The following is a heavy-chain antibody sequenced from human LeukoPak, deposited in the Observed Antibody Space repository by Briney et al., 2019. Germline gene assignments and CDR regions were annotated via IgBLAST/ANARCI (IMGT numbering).Heavy chain of an antibody. CDR2: ISWNSGSI. CDR1: GFTFDDYA. Sequence: GRSLRLSCAASGFTFDDYAMHWVRQAPGKGLEWVSGISWNSGSIGYADSVKGRFTISRDNAKNSLYLQMNSLRAEDTALYYCAKDIGRDYETSETHWGQGTLVTVSS. V-gene: IGHV3-9*01. J-gene: IGHJ4*02. D-gene: IGHD3-16*01. CDR3: AKDIGRDYETSETH.